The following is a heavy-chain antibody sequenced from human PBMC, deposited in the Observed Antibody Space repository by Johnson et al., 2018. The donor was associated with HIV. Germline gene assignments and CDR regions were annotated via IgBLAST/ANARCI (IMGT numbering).Heavy chain of an antibody. CDR1: GFTFDDYG. CDR2: INNNASSV. J-gene: IGHJ3*02. CDR3: ARRWELHSNAFDI. Sequence: VQLVESGGGVVRPGGSLRLSCAASGFTFDDYGMSWIRQAPGKGLAWVSYINNNASSVYYADSVQGRFTISRDNAKNSLNLQMNNLRAEDTALYYCARRWELHSNAFDIWGQGTMVTVSS. V-gene: IGHV3-20*04. D-gene: IGHD1-26*01.